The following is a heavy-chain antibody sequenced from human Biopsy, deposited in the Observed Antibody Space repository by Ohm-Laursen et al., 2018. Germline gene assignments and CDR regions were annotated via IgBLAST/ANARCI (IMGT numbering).Heavy chain of an antibody. D-gene: IGHD3-22*01. CDR1: GYSFTDFD. J-gene: IGHJ5*02. CDR3: TRGGYYYDSLAYYYWFDP. V-gene: IGHV1-8*02. CDR2: VNPKRRDT. Sequence: EASVKVSCKASGYSFTDFDINWVRQAAGQGLEWVGLVNPKRRDTRYSQKFQGRVTMTRDTSISTAYVDLSSLRSDDTAVYYCTRGGYYYDSLAYYYWFDPWGQGTLVTVSS.